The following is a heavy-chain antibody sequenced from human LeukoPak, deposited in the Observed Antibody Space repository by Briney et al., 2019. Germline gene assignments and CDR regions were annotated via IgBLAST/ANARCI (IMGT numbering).Heavy chain of an antibody. J-gene: IGHJ4*02. CDR1: AYTLSGYY. CDR2: INPSGGST. Sequence: ASVKVSCKASAYTLSGYYMHWVRQAPGQGLEWMGIINPSGGSTSYAQKFQGRVTMTRDTSTSTVYMELSSLRSEDTAVYYCASVNVDTASVDYWGQGTLVTVSS. D-gene: IGHD5-18*01. CDR3: ASVNVDTASVDY. V-gene: IGHV1-46*01.